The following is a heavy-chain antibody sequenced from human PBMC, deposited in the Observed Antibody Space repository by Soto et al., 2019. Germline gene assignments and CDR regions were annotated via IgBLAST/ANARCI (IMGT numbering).Heavy chain of an antibody. CDR2: ISGSGGST. CDR1: GFTFSSYA. Sequence: GGSLRLSCTASGFTFSSYAMSWVRQAPGKGLEWVSAISGSGGSTYYADSVKGRFTISRDNSKNTLYLQMNSLRAEDTAVYYCAKDQQCTNGVCYPSPLDYWGQGTLVTVAS. D-gene: IGHD2-8*01. J-gene: IGHJ4*02. CDR3: AKDQQCTNGVCYPSPLDY. V-gene: IGHV3-23*01.